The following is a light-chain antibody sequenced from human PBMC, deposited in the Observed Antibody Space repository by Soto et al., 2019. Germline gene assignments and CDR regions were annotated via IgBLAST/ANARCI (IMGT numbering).Light chain of an antibody. J-gene: IGLJ2*01. V-gene: IGLV1-44*01. Sequence: QSVLTQPPSASGTPGQRVTISCSGSSSNIGSHTVNWYQQLPGTAPRLLIYSNTQRPSGVADRFSGSKSGTSASLAISGLQSEYEADYYCAAWDDSLNGVVFGGGTKLTVL. CDR1: SSNIGSHT. CDR2: SNT. CDR3: AAWDDSLNGVV.